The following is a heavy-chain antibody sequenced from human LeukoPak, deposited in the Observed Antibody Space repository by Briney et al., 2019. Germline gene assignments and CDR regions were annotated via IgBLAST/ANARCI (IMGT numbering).Heavy chain of an antibody. CDR2: IYYSGST. D-gene: IGHD3-22*01. CDR3: ARGDYYDSSDNFDY. Sequence: PSETLSLTCTVSGGSISSYYWSWLRQAPGKGREGIGYIYYSGSTNYNPSLKSRVTISVDTSKNQFSLKLSSVTAADTAVYYCARGDYYDSSDNFDYWGQGTPVTASS. CDR1: GGSISSYY. V-gene: IGHV4-59*01. J-gene: IGHJ4*02.